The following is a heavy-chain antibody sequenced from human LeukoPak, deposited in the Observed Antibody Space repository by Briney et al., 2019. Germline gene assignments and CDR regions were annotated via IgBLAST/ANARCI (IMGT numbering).Heavy chain of an antibody. Sequence: PSETLSLTCTVSGDSITNDNWWSWVRQPPGKGLEWIGEIYHSGGTNYNPSLKSRVTISVDKSKNQFSLNVNSLTAADTAVYYCATYKYDYVWGNQHFDYWGQGTLVAVSS. V-gene: IGHV4-4*02. CDR2: IYHSGGT. J-gene: IGHJ4*02. CDR3: ATYKYDYVWGNQHFDY. D-gene: IGHD3-16*01. CDR1: GDSITNDNW.